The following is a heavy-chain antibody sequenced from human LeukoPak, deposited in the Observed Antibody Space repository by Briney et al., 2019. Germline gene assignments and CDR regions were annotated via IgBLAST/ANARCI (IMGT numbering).Heavy chain of an antibody. CDR1: GFTFSSYS. J-gene: IGHJ3*02. D-gene: IGHD2-2*01. Sequence: GGSLRLSCAASGFTFSSYSMNWARQAPGKGLEWVSSISSSSSYIYYADSVKGRFTISRDNAKNSLYLQMNSLRAEDTAVYYCASVCSTSCYGAFDIWGQGTMVTVSS. CDR2: ISSSSSYI. V-gene: IGHV3-21*01. CDR3: ASVCSTSCYGAFDI.